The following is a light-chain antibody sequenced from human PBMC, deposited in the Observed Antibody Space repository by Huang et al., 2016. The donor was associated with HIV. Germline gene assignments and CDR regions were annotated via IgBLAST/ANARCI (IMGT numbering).Light chain of an antibody. CDR2: GAS. CDR1: QSVSSN. Sequence: EIVMTQSPDTLSGSPGERATLSCGASQSVSSNLAWYQQKPGQAPRVLIDGASTRATGIPARFSGSGSGTDFTLTIGSLQSEDFAVYSCQQYNNWPWTFGQGTRVEIK. V-gene: IGKV3-15*01. CDR3: QQYNNWPWT. J-gene: IGKJ1*01.